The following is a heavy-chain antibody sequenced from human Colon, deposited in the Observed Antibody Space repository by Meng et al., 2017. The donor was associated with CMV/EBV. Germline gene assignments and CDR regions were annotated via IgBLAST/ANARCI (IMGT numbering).Heavy chain of an antibody. CDR3: VRESQSGSYIYLQH. Sequence: QVQLVQSGAEVKKPGASVKVSCKASGYTFTNYGISWVRQVPGQGLEWMGWISAYTGDTYYAQKFQGRVTMTTDTSTSTAYMELRSLRSDDTAVYYCVRESQSGSYIYLQHWGQGTLVTASS. CDR1: GYTFTNYG. J-gene: IGHJ1*01. D-gene: IGHD1-26*01. CDR2: ISAYTGDT. V-gene: IGHV1-18*01.